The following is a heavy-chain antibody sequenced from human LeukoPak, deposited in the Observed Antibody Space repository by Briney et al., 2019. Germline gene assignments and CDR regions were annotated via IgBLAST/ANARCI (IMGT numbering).Heavy chain of an antibody. CDR2: ISYDGSNK. Sequence: GGSLRLYCAASGFTFSSYGMHWVRQAPGKGLEWVAVISYDGSNKYYADSVKGRFTISRDNSKNTLYLQMNSLRAEDTAVYYCAKDSRWRSLGLPDYWGQGTLVTVSS. V-gene: IGHV3-30*18. D-gene: IGHD3-16*01. J-gene: IGHJ4*02. CDR3: AKDSRWRSLGLPDY. CDR1: GFTFSSYG.